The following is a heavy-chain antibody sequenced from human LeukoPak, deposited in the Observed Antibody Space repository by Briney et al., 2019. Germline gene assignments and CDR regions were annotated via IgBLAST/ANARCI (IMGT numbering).Heavy chain of an antibody. CDR2: ISGTGYNT. D-gene: IGHD3-22*01. CDR3: AKPPLGYYDSSVTKPYFDY. CDR1: GFTFSTYA. V-gene: IGHV3-23*01. Sequence: GGSLRLSCAVSGFTFSTYAMSWVRQAPGKGLEWVSAISGTGYNTNYADSVKGRFTISRDNSKNTLYLQMSSLRAEDTAVYYCAKPPLGYYDSSVTKPYFDYWGQGNLVTVSS. J-gene: IGHJ4*02.